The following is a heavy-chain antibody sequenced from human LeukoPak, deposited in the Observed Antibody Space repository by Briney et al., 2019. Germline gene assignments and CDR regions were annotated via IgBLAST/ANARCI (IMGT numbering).Heavy chain of an antibody. Sequence: ASVKVSCKASGYTFTSYAMHWVRQAPGQRLEWMGWINAGNGNTKYLQKFQGRVTITRDTSASTAYMELSSLRSEDTAVYYCARDGGYGYYDSSGYYPLNWGQGTLVTVSS. CDR3: ARDGGYGYYDSSGYYPLN. V-gene: IGHV1-3*01. CDR1: GYTFTSYA. J-gene: IGHJ4*02. D-gene: IGHD3-22*01. CDR2: INAGNGNT.